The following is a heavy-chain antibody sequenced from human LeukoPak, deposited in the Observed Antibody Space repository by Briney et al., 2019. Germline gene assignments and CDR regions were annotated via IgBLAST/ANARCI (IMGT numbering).Heavy chain of an antibody. Sequence: EASVKVSCKVSGYTLTELSMHWVRQATGQGLEWMGWMNPNSGNTGYAQKFQGRVTMTRNTSISTAYMELSSLRSEDTAVYYCARRLRSSYNWFDPWGQGTLATVSS. J-gene: IGHJ5*02. V-gene: IGHV1-8*01. CDR2: MNPNSGNT. CDR3: ARRLRSSYNWFDP. CDR1: GYTLTELS. D-gene: IGHD4-17*01.